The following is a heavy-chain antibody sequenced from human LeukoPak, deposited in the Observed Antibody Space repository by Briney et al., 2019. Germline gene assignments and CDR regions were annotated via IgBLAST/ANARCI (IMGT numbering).Heavy chain of an antibody. J-gene: IGHJ4*02. CDR2: INPRGGST. CDR1: GYTFTTYY. CDR3: ARVGITAATADY. Sequence: ASVKVSCKASGYTFTTYYMHWLRQAPGQGPEWMGIINPRGGSTDYAQKFQGGVTMTSDTSTSTIYMELNSLRSDDTAVYFCARVGITAATADYWGQGTLVTVSS. V-gene: IGHV1-46*01. D-gene: IGHD6-25*01.